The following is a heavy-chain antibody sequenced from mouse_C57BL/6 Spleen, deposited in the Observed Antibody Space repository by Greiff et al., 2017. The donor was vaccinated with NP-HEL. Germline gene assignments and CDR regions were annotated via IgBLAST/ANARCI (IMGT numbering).Heavy chain of an antibody. J-gene: IGHJ3*01. CDR3: ARQSSDYYCSSLAWFAY. D-gene: IGHD1-1*01. CDR2: IWSDGST. V-gene: IGHV2-6-1*01. CDR1: GFSLTSYG. Sequence: VKLMESGPGLVAPSQSLSITCTVSGFSLTSYGVHWVRQPPGKGLEWLVVIWSDGSTTYNYAPKSSLSISKDNSQSQVFLKMNILQTDDPAMYYCARQSSDYYCSSLAWFAYWGQGTLVTVSA.